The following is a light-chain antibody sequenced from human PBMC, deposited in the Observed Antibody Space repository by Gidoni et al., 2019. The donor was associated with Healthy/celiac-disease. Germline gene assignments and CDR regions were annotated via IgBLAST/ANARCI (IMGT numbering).Light chain of an antibody. CDR3: AAWDDSLNGRV. Sequence: QSVLTQPPPASGTPGPRVTITCSGSSSNNGSNTVNWYQQLPGTAPKLLIYSNHQRPSGVPIRFSGSKSGTSDSLAISGLQSEDEADYYCAAWDDSLNGRVFGTGTKVTVL. CDR2: SNH. J-gene: IGLJ1*01. V-gene: IGLV1-44*01. CDR1: SSNNGSNT.